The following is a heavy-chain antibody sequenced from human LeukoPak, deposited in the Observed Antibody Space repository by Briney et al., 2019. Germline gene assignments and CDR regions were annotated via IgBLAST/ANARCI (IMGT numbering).Heavy chain of an antibody. Sequence: SETLSLTCTVSGGSISSYYWSWIRQPAGKGLEWIGRIYTSGSTNYNPSLKSRVTMSVDTSKNQFSLKLSSVTAADTAAYYCARDRKYCSSTSCHYYGMDVWGQGTTVTVSS. J-gene: IGHJ6*02. D-gene: IGHD2-2*01. V-gene: IGHV4-4*07. CDR2: IYTSGST. CDR3: ARDRKYCSSTSCHYYGMDV. CDR1: GGSISSYY.